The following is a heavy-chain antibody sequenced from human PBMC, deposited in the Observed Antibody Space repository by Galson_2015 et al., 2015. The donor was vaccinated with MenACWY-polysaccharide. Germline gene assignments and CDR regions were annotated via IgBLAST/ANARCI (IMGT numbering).Heavy chain of an antibody. CDR3: ARSPGPLDY. Sequence: CAISGDSVSSNSAAWNWIRQPPSRGLEWLGRTYYRSKWYYDYAVSVRSRITVNPDTSKNQFSLQMNSVTPEDTAVYYCARSPGPLDYWGQGTLVTVSS. CDR2: TYYRSKWYY. V-gene: IGHV6-1*01. CDR1: GDSVSSNSAA. J-gene: IGHJ4*02.